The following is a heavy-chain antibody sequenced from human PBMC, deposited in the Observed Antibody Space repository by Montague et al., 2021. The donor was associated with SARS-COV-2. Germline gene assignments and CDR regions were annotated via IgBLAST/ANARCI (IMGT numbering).Heavy chain of an antibody. CDR3: ARLSQFAWFDP. CDR1: SDSLTTTSYY. J-gene: IGHJ5*02. V-gene: IGHV4-31*03. CDR2: IFYTGMT. D-gene: IGHD5-24*01. Sequence: TLSLTCTVSSDSLTTTSYYWSWIRLHPGKCLQLIGNIFYTGMTFFNPSLKSRLTMSVDTSQNQFSLRLTSVTAADTAVYYCARLSQFAWFDPWGQGTLVTVSS.